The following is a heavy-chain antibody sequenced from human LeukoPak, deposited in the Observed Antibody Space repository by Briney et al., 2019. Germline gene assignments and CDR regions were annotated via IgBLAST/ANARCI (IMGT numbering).Heavy chain of an antibody. V-gene: IGHV4-38-2*02. CDR1: GYSISSNYY. CDR2: IYTSGST. CDR3: ARDREAHYDILTGYYGSNWFDP. D-gene: IGHD3-9*01. Sequence: SETLSLTCTVSGYSISSNYYWGWIRQPPGKGLEWIGRIYTSGSTNYNPSLKSRVTMSVDTSKNQFSLKLSSVTAADTAVYYCARDREAHYDILTGYYGSNWFDPWGQGTLVTVSS. J-gene: IGHJ5*02.